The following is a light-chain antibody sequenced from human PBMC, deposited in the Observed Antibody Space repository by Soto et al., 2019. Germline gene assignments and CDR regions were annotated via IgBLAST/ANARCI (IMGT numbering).Light chain of an antibody. J-gene: IGKJ2*01. CDR1: QSVSTN. CDR2: QAS. CDR3: PQDNKLAQT. V-gene: IGKV3-15*01. Sequence: EIVMTQSPATLSVSPGERATLSCRATQSVSTNLAWYQQKSGQAPRLLIYQASTRATGIPARFSGSGSGTEFTPTNRRLQSVEFAVYYFPQDNKLAQTFGQGTKLEIK.